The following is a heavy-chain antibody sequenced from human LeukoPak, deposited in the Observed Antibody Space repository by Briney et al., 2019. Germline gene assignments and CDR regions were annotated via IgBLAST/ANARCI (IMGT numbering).Heavy chain of an antibody. J-gene: IGHJ4*02. Sequence: GGSLRLSCAASGFIVGSTYMSWVRQAPGQGLEWVSVIYTGGITYYADSVKGRFTISRDDSKNTVYLEMNSLRAEDTAVYYCARFALRNYFDYWGRRTLVTVSS. CDR3: ARFALRNYFDY. CDR2: IYTGGIT. D-gene: IGHD3-3*02. V-gene: IGHV3-66*02. CDR1: GFIVGSTY.